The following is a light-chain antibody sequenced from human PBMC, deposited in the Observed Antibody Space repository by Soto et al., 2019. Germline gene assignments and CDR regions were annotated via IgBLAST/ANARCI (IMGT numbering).Light chain of an antibody. CDR1: QSVSSNY. CDR3: QQYGSTPFT. J-gene: IGKJ3*01. CDR2: GAS. Sequence: EIVVTQSPGTLSFSPGERATLSCRASQSVSSNYLAWYQQKPGQAPRLLIYGASSRASDIPDRFSGSGSGTDFTLIISRLEPEDFAMYDCQQYGSTPFTFGPGDQSACQT. V-gene: IGKV3-20*01.